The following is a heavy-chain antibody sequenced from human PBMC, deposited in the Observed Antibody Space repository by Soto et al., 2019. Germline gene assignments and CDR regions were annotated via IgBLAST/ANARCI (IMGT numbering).Heavy chain of an antibody. D-gene: IGHD2-2*01. CDR2: ISSSSSTI. V-gene: IGHV3-48*01. CDR3: ARVPVPAAMGYYYYYMDV. CDR1: GFTFSSYS. J-gene: IGHJ6*03. Sequence: GGSLRLSCAASGFTFSSYSMNWVRQAPGKGLEWVSYISSSSSTIYYADSVKGRFTISRDNAKNSLYLQMNSLRTEDPAVYYCARVPVPAAMGYYYYYMDVWGKGTTVTVSS.